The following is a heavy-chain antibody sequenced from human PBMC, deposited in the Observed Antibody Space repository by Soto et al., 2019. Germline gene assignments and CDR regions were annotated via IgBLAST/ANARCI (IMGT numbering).Heavy chain of an antibody. CDR3: ATGPIAVAGKGNWFDP. CDR1: GYTLTELS. CDR2: FDPEDGET. Sequence: GASVKVSCKASGYTLTELSMHWVRQAPGKGLEWMGGFDPEDGETIYAQKFQGRVTMTEDTSTATAYMELSSLRSEDTAVYYCATGPIAVAGKGNWFDPWGQGTLVTVSS. V-gene: IGHV1-24*01. J-gene: IGHJ5*02. D-gene: IGHD6-19*01.